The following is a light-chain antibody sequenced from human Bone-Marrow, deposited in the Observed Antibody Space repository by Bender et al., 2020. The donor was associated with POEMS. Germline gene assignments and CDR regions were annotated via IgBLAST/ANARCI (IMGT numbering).Light chain of an antibody. Sequence: QSALTQPRSVSGSPGQSVTISCTGTSSDVGVYNYVSWYQQDPGTVPKLLIYDVNKRPSGVPDRFSGSKSGNTAALTISGLQPEDEADYYCTSYAGSRSYVFGTGTWVTVL. V-gene: IGLV2-11*01. CDR2: DVN. CDR1: SSDVGVYNY. J-gene: IGLJ1*01. CDR3: TSYAGSRSYV.